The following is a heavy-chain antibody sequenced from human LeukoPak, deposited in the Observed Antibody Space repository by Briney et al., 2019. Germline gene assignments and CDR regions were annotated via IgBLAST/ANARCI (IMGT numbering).Heavy chain of an antibody. J-gene: IGHJ4*02. CDR2: INPNGGGT. D-gene: IGHD3-10*01. V-gene: IGHV1-46*01. CDR1: VYPLISYY. Sequence: ASVKVSCKASVYPLISYYIHWVRQAPGQGLEWMGMINPNGGGTSYGQKFQGRVTMTTDTSTSTVYMELSSLTSEDTAVYSCARGNGFWAPLSYWGQGTLVTVSS. CDR3: ARGNGFWAPLSY.